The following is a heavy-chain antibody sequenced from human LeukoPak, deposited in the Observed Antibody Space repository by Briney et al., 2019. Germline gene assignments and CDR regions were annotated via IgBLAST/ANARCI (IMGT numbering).Heavy chain of an antibody. V-gene: IGHV4-61*01. D-gene: IGHD3-22*01. CDR3: ARDSDYYDSSGYRHHAFDI. J-gene: IGHJ3*02. Sequence: SETLSLTCTVSGGSVSSGSYHWSWIRQPPGKGLEWIGYIYYSGSTNYNPSLKNRITISVDTSKNQLSLKLSSVTAADTAVYYCARDSDYYDSSGYRHHAFDIWGQGTMVAVSS. CDR1: GGSVSSGSYH. CDR2: IYYSGST.